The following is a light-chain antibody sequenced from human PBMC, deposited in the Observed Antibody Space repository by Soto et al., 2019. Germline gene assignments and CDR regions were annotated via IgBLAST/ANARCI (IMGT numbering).Light chain of an antibody. CDR1: SSNIGRGYD. Sequence: QSVLTQPPSVSGAPGQRVTISCTGSSSNIGRGYDVHWYQQVPGSAPRLLLSGDNTRPSGVPDRFSGSRSGTSASLAITGLQAEDAADYYCQTFDSSLTISWVFGAGTKLTVL. V-gene: IGLV1-40*01. CDR3: QTFDSSLTISWV. CDR2: GDN. J-gene: IGLJ3*02.